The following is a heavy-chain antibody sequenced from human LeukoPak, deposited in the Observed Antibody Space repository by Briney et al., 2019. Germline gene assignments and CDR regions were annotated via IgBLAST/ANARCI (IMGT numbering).Heavy chain of an antibody. J-gene: IGHJ4*02. D-gene: IGHD3-9*01. CDR1: GGTFSSYA. CDR2: IIPIFGTA. V-gene: IGHV1-69*05. Sequence: SVKVSCKASGGTFSSYAISWVRQAPGQGLEWMGRIIPIFGTANYAQKFQGRVTITTDESTSTAYMELSSLRSEDTAVYYCARNPHDILTGYGYYFDYWGQGTLVTVSS. CDR3: ARNPHDILTGYGYYFDY.